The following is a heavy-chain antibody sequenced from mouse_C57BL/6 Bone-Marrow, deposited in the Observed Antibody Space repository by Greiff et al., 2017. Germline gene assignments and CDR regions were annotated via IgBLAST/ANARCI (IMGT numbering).Heavy chain of an antibody. CDR1: GYTFTSYW. CDR2: IHPNSGST. V-gene: IGHV1-64*01. CDR3: ARERVTAVWYFDV. Sequence: VQLQQPGAELVKPGASVKLSCKASGYTFTSYWMHWVKQRPGQGLEWIGMIHPNSGSTNYNEKFKSKATLTVDKSSSTAYMQLSRLTSEDSAVYYCARERVTAVWYFDVWGTGTTVTVSS. J-gene: IGHJ1*03. D-gene: IGHD2-2*01.